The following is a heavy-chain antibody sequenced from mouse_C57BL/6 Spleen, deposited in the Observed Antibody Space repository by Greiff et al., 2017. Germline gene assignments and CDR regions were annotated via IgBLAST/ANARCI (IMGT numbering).Heavy chain of an antibody. V-gene: IGHV1-82*01. D-gene: IGHD3-1*01. CDR1: GYAFSSSW. Sequence: QVQLQQSGPELVKPGASVKISCKASGYAFSSSWMNWVKQRPGTGLEWIGRIYPGDGDTNYNGQFKGKAPLTADKSSSTAYMQLSSLTSEDSAVYFLARSGKRDAWFGYWGQGTLVTVSA. CDR2: IYPGDGDT. CDR3: ARSGKRDAWFGY. J-gene: IGHJ3*01.